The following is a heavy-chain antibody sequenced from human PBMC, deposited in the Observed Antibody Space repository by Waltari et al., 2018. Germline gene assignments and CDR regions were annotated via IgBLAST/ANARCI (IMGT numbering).Heavy chain of an antibody. J-gene: IGHJ6*02. D-gene: IGHD1-26*01. Sequence: QEKLVESGGGVVQSGRSLKLSCEAAGFSFTNYGMHWVRQAPGNWLGWVAMIWYDGSKKYYADSVKGRFDISRDNSSNTLYLQMDSLRAEDTAVYFCARDQYGESFYYAMNVWGQGTAVTVSS. CDR2: IWYDGSKK. CDR1: GFSFTNYG. V-gene: IGHV3-33*04. CDR3: ARDQYGESFYYAMNV.